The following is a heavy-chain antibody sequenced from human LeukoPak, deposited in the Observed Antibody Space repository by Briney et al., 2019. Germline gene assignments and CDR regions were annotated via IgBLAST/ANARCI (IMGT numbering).Heavy chain of an antibody. Sequence: ASVKVSCKASGGTFSSYAISWVRQAPGQGLEWMGWINTNTGNPTYAQGFTGRFVFSLDTSVSTAYLQISSLKAEDTAVYYCAREGIAVAGFGSGPKPPGVWGQGTLVTVSS. V-gene: IGHV7-4-1*02. CDR1: GGTFSSYA. J-gene: IGHJ4*02. CDR2: INTNTGNP. D-gene: IGHD6-19*01. CDR3: AREGIAVAGFGSGPKPPGV.